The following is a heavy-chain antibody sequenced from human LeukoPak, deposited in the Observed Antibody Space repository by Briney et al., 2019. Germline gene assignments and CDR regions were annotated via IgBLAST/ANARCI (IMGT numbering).Heavy chain of an antibody. D-gene: IGHD6-19*01. CDR3: ARDVAVAGTDY. CDR1: GGSISSGSYY. CDR2: IYTSGST. J-gene: IGHJ4*02. V-gene: IGHV4-61*02. Sequence: SETLSLTCTVSGGSISSGSYYWSWIRQPAGKGLEWIGRIYTSGSTNYNPSLKSRVTISVDTSKNQFSLKLSSVTAADTAVYYCARDVAVAGTDYWGQGTLVTVSS.